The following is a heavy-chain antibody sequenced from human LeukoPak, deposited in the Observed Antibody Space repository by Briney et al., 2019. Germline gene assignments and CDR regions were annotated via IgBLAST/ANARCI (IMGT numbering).Heavy chain of an antibody. V-gene: IGHV3-21*01. CDR2: ISSSSSYI. CDR3: ARVAEAAAFDI. D-gene: IGHD6-25*01. CDR1: GFTFSSYN. Sequence: GGSLRLSCAASGFTFSSYNMNWVRQAPGKGLEWVSSISSSSSYIYYADSVKGRFTISRENAKNSLYLQMNSLRAGDTAVYYCARVAEAAAFDIWGQGTMVTVSS. J-gene: IGHJ3*02.